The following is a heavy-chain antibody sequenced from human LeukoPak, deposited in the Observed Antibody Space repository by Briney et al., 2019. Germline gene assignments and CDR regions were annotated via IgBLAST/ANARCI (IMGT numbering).Heavy chain of an antibody. CDR3: AKGDYYDSSGYYRY. CDR1: GGSISSSSYY. CDR2: IYYSGST. V-gene: IGHV4-39*07. Sequence: SETLSLTCTVSGGSISSSSYYWGWIRQPPGTGLEWIGSIYYSGSTYYNPSLKSRVTISVDTSKNQFSLKLSSVTTADTAVYYCAKGDYYDSSGYYRYWGQGTLVTVSS. J-gene: IGHJ4*02. D-gene: IGHD3-22*01.